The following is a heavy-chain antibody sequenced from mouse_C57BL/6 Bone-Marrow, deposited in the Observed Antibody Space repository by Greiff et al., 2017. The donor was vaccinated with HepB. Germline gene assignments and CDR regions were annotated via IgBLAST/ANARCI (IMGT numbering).Heavy chain of an antibody. Sequence: QVQLQQPGAELVKPGASVKLSCKASGYTFTSYWMHWVKQRPGQGLEWIGMIHPNSGSTNYNEKFKSKATLTVDKSSSTAYMQLSSLTSEDSAVYDCARSNSSGFYFDYWGQGTTLTVSS. CDR1: GYTFTSYW. J-gene: IGHJ2*01. CDR3: ARSNSSGFYFDY. D-gene: IGHD3-2*02. V-gene: IGHV1-64*01. CDR2: IHPNSGST.